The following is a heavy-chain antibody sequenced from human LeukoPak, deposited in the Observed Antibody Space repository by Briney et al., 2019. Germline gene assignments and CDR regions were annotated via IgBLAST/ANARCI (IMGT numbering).Heavy chain of an antibody. Sequence: SETLSLTCTVSGGYISSGDYYWSWIRQPPGKGLEWIGYIYYSGSTYYNPSLKSRVTISVDTSKNQFSLNLTSVTAADTAVYYCARVGDGDYVEYWGQGTLVTVSS. CDR3: ARVGDGDYVEY. CDR2: IYYSGST. D-gene: IGHD4-17*01. J-gene: IGHJ4*02. CDR1: GGYISSGDYY. V-gene: IGHV4-30-4*01.